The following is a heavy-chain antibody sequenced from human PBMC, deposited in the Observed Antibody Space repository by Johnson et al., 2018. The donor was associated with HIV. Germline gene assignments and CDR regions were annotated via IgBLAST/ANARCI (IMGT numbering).Heavy chain of an antibody. CDR1: GFTFSSNP. CDR3: AREGASAVRYSSSWYGHDAFDI. D-gene: IGHD6-13*01. CDR2: MSFDVNNR. Sequence: QVQLVESGGGLVQPGGSLRLSCAASGFTFSSNPMHWVRQAPGKGLEWVAVMSFDVNNRYYADSVKGRFTISRDNSKNTLYLQMNSLRAEDTAVYYCAREGASAVRYSSSWYGHDAFDIWGQGTMVTVSS. V-gene: IGHV3-30-3*01. J-gene: IGHJ3*02.